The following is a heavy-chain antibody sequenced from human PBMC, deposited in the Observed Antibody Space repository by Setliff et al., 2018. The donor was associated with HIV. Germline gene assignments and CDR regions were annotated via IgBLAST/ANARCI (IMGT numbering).Heavy chain of an antibody. CDR3: ARVGIQLWYPSYYYYYMDV. CDR1: GGTFSSYA. D-gene: IGHD5-18*01. CDR2: IIPILGIA. V-gene: IGHV1-69*10. J-gene: IGHJ6*03. Sequence: GASVKVSCKASGGTFSSYAISWVRQAPGQGLEWMGGIIPILGIANYAQKFQGRVTITADKSTSTACMELNSLRSEDTAVYYCARVGIQLWYPSYYYYYMDVWGKGTTVTVSS.